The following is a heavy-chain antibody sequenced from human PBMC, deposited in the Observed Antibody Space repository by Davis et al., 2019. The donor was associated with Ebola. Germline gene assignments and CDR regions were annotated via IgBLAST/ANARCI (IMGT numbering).Heavy chain of an antibody. CDR2: IWYDGSNK. CDR3: ARELAYCGGDCYSGDYYYYGMDV. CDR1: GFTFSSYG. D-gene: IGHD2-21*02. J-gene: IGHJ6*02. Sequence: GESLKISCAASGFTFSSYGMHWVRQAPGKGLEWVAVIWYDGSNKYYADSVKGRFTISRDNAKNSLYLQMNSLRAEDTAVYYCARELAYCGGDCYSGDYYYYGMDVWGQGTTVTVSS. V-gene: IGHV3-33*01.